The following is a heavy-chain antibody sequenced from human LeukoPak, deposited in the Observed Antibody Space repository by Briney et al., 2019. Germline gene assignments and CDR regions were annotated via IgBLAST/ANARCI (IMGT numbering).Heavy chain of an antibody. V-gene: IGHV1-46*01. Sequence: GASVKVSCKASGYTFTSYYMHWVRQAPGQGLEWMGIINPSGGSTSYAQKFQGRVTMTRDMSTSTVYMELSSLRSEDTAVYYCARDVPYCTNGVCYDSRGYSSSRPPTQDDYWGQGTLVTVSS. J-gene: IGHJ4*02. CDR3: ARDVPYCTNGVCYDSRGYSSSRPPTQDDY. CDR1: GYTFTSYY. D-gene: IGHD2-8*01. CDR2: INPSGGST.